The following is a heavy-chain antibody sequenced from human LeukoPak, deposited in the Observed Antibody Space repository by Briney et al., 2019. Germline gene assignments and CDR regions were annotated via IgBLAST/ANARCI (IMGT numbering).Heavy chain of an antibody. CDR3: AKAYDFWSGPRGYFDY. J-gene: IGHJ4*02. D-gene: IGHD3-3*01. V-gene: IGHV3-30*18. CDR1: GFTFNNYG. Sequence: GRSLRLSCAASGFTFNNYGMHYVRQAPGKGLEWVAVISDDGRNKKYADSVRGRFTISRDDSNNTLYLQMDSLRAEDTAVYYCAKAYDFWSGPRGYFDYWGQGTLVAVSS. CDR2: ISDDGRNK.